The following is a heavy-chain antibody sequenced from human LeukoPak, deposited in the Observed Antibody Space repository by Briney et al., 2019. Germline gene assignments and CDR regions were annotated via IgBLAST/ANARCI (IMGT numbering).Heavy chain of an antibody. D-gene: IGHD4-17*01. J-gene: IGHJ4*02. V-gene: IGHV3-30*01. CDR2: ISYDGSNK. Sequence: GGSLRLSCAASGFTFSSYAMHWVRQAPGKGLEWVAVISYDGSNKYYADSVEGRFTISRDNSKNTLYLQMNSLRAEDTAVYYCARGGYYGDYLFLKYWGQGTLVTVSS. CDR1: GFTFSSYA. CDR3: ARGGYYGDYLFLKY.